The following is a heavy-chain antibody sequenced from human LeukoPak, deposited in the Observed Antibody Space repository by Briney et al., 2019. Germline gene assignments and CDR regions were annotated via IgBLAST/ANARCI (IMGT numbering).Heavy chain of an antibody. CDR2: IYYSGST. CDR3: ARALPYQLPDY. V-gene: IGHV4-39*07. CDR1: GGSISSSSYY. D-gene: IGHD2-2*01. J-gene: IGHJ4*02. Sequence: SETLSLTCTVSGGSISSSSYYWGWIRQPPGKGLEWIGSIYYSGSTYYNPSLKSRVTISVDTSKNQFSLKLSSVTAADTAVYYCARALPYQLPDYWGQGTLVTVSS.